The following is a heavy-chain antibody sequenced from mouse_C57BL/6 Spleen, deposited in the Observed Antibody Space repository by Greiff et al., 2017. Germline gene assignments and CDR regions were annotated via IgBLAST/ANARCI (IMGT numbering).Heavy chain of an antibody. V-gene: IGHV1-64*01. J-gene: IGHJ2*01. CDR3: ARSANWDHY. Sequence: QVQLKQPGAELVKPGASVKLSCKASGYTFTSYWMHWVKQRPGQGLEWIGMIYPNGGSTNYNEKVKSKATLTVDKSSSTAYMQLSSLTSEDSAVYGCARSANWDHYWGQGTTLTVSS. CDR1: GYTFTSYW. CDR2: IYPNGGST. D-gene: IGHD4-1*01.